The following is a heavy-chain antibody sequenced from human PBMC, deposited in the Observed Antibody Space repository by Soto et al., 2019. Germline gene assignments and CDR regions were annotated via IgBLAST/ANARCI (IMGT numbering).Heavy chain of an antibody. CDR2: IIPVLNAA. CDR3: GRTDTLTHHNTSWTDSEI. Sequence: QVQLVQTGAEVKKPGSSVRVSCKVSGGTFGSHTFTWVRQAPGQGLEWMGEIIPVLNAANSAQRSQDRVTIPEDRPATTLYLELSRMTPADKVPYYCGRTDTLTHHNTSWTDSEIWGHGTLEIVAS. CDR1: GGTFGSHT. V-gene: IGHV1-69*06. D-gene: IGHD2-15*01. J-gene: IGHJ2*01.